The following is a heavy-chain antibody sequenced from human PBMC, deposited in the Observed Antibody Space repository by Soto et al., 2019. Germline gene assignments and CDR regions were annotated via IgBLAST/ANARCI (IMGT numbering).Heavy chain of an antibody. Sequence: GGSLRLSCVASGFTFSSYAMSWVRQAPGKGLEWVSAISGSGGSTYYADSVKGRFTISRDNSKNTLYLQMNSLRAEDTAVYYCAKDRITIFGVDDYYYYYGMDVWGQGTTVTVSS. D-gene: IGHD3-3*01. CDR2: ISGSGGST. J-gene: IGHJ6*02. CDR3: AKDRITIFGVDDYYYYYGMDV. V-gene: IGHV3-23*01. CDR1: GFTFSSYA.